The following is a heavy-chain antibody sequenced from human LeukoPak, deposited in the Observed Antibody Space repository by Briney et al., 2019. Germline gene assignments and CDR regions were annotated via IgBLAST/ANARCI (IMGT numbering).Heavy chain of an antibody. CDR1: GYTFTSYG. V-gene: IGHV1-18*04. CDR3: ARELLWFGEPKGAFDI. D-gene: IGHD3-10*01. J-gene: IGHJ3*02. CDR2: ISACNGNT. Sequence: ASVKVSCKASGYTFTSYGISWVRQAPGQGLEWMGWISACNGNTNYAQKLQGRVTMTTDTSTSTAYMELRSLRSDDTAVYYCARELLWFGEPKGAFDIWGQGTMVIVSS.